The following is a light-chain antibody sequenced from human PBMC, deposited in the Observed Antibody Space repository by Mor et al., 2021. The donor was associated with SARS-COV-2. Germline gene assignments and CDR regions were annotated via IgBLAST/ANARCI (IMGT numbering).Light chain of an antibody. Sequence: ATLSCRASQSLTGNSLAWYQQKPGQPPRLLIFDASSRPTGIPDRFSVSGSGTDFTLTISRVEPEDFAVYHCHQFGSSVFSFGQG. CDR2: DAS. CDR3: HQFGSSVFS. J-gene: IGKJ2*01. CDR1: QSLTGNS. V-gene: IGKV3-20*01.